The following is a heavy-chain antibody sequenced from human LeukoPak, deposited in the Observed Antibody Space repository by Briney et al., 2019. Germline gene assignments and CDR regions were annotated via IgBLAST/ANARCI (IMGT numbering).Heavy chain of an antibody. CDR3: ARDRIGPFYAFDI. V-gene: IGHV4-4*07. D-gene: IGHD2/OR15-2a*01. CDR2: MYTSGST. CDR1: GGSISSYY. J-gene: IGHJ3*02. Sequence: SETLSLTCTVSGGSISSYYWSWIRQPAGKGLEWIGRMYTSGSTNHNPSLKSRVTISVDKSKNQFSLKLSSVTAADTAVYYCARDRIGPFYAFDIWGQGTMVTVSS.